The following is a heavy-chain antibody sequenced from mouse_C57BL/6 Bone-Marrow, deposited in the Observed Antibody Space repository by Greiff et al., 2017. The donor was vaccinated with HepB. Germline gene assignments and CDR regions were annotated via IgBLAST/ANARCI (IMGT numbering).Heavy chain of an antibody. D-gene: IGHD2-3*01. Sequence: EVKLQESGGGLVKPGGSLKLSCAASGFTFSDYGMHWVRQAPEKGLEWVAYISSGSSTIYYADTVKGRFTISRDNAKNTLFLQMTSLRSEDTAMYYCARNGYYEYAMDYWGQGTSVTVSS. J-gene: IGHJ4*01. CDR2: ISSGSSTI. CDR1: GFTFSDYG. V-gene: IGHV5-17*01. CDR3: ARNGYYEYAMDY.